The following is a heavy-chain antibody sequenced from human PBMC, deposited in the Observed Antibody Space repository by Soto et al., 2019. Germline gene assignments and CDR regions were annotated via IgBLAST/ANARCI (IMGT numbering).Heavy chain of an antibody. CDR2: IYTSGST. Sequence: SETLSLTCTVSGGSISSYYWSWIRQPAGKGLEWIGRIYTSGSTNYNPSLKSRVTMSVDTSKNQFSLKLSSVTAADTAVYYCARDEVDYDFWSGYHYGMDVWGQGTTVTVS. CDR3: ARDEVDYDFWSGYHYGMDV. D-gene: IGHD3-3*01. CDR1: GGSISSYY. J-gene: IGHJ6*02. V-gene: IGHV4-4*07.